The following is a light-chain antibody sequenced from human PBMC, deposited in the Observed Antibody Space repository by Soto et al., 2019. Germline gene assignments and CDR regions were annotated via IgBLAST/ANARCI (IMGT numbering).Light chain of an antibody. CDR3: ETWDSNTRV. V-gene: IGLV4-60*02. J-gene: IGLJ3*02. CDR2: LEGSGSY. CDR1: SGHSSYI. Sequence: QPVLTQSSSASASLGSSVKLTCTLSSGHSSYILAWPQQQPGKAPRYLMKLEGSGSYNKGSGVPDRFSGSSSGADRYLTISILQFEDEADYYCETWDSNTRVFGGGTKLTVL.